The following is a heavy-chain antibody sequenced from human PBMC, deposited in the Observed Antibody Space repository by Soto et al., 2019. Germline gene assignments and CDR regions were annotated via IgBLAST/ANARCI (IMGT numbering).Heavy chain of an antibody. V-gene: IGHV4-59*01. D-gene: IGHD2-2*01. J-gene: IGHJ5*02. CDR3: ARDRGAYCSSTSCYGGGNWFDP. CDR1: GGSISSYY. CDR2: IYYSGST. Sequence: SETLSLTCTVSGGSISSYYWSWIRQPPGKGLEWIGYIYYSGSTNYNPSLKSRVTISVDTSKNQFSLKLSSVTAADTAVYYCARDRGAYCSSTSCYGGGNWFDPWGQGTLVTVSS.